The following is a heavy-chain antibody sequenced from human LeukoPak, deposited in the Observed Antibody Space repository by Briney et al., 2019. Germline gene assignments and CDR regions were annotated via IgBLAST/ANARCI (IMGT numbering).Heavy chain of an antibody. V-gene: IGHV1-69*04. J-gene: IGHJ4*02. CDR3: ASMLDSSGPLLDY. D-gene: IGHD6-19*01. CDR1: GGTFSSYA. CDR2: IIPILGIA. Sequence: GASVKVSCKASGGTFSSYAIRWVRQAPGQGLEWMGRIIPILGIANYAQKFQGRVTITADKSTSTAYMELSSLRSEDTAVYYCASMLDSSGPLLDYWGQGTLVTVSS.